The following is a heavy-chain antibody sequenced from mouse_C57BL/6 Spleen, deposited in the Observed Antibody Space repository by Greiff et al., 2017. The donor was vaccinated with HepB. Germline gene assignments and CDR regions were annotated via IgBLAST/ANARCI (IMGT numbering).Heavy chain of an antibody. Sequence: EVQLQQSGAELVRPGASVKLSCTASGFNIKDYYMHWVKQRPEQGLEWIGRIDPEDGDTEYAPKFQGKATMTADTSSNTAYLQLSSLTSEDTAVYYCARGEVSGFAYWGQGTLVTVSA. CDR2: IDPEDGDT. CDR3: ARGEVSGFAY. D-gene: IGHD2-2*01. J-gene: IGHJ3*01. CDR1: GFNIKDYY. V-gene: IGHV14-1*01.